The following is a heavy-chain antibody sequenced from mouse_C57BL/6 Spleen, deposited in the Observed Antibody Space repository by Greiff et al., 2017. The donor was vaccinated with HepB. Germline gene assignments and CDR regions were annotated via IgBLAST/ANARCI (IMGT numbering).Heavy chain of an antibody. D-gene: IGHD2-1*01. J-gene: IGHJ3*01. CDR1: GFTFSSYA. V-gene: IGHV5-4*01. CDR2: ISDGGSYT. CDR3: ARDRNGNYVGFAY. Sequence: EVKLQESGGGLVKPGGSLKLSCAASGFTFSSYAMSWVRQTPEKRLEWVATISDGGSYTYYPDNVKGRFTISRDNAKNNLYLQMSHLKSEDTAMYYCARDRNGNYVGFAYWGQGTLVTVSA.